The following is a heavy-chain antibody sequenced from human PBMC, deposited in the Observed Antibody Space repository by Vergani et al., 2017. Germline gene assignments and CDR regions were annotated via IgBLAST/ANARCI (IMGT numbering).Heavy chain of an antibody. CDR1: GFTFSSHA. V-gene: IGHV3-23*01. CDR3: GKGSYNYN. J-gene: IGHJ4*02. D-gene: IGHD1-1*01. CDR2: YKNTGDST. Sequence: EVQLLQSEGAVVQPGGSLRLSCVASGFTFSSHAMSWVRQGHGQGLEWVSSYKNTGDSTHYADSVKGRFTISRDNSKNTLYLQMNCLRVEDTAVYYCGKGSYNYNWGQGTLVTVSS.